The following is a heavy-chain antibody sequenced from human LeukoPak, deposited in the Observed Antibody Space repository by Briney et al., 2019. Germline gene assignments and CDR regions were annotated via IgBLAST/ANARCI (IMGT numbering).Heavy chain of an antibody. D-gene: IGHD2-2*01. J-gene: IGHJ4*02. CDR2: INPNSGDT. CDR3: ARDYCSSTSCLFDY. V-gene: IGHV1-2*06. Sequence: ASVKVSCKASGYTFTGYRMHWVRQAPGQGLEWMGRINPNSGDTNYAQKFQGRVTMTRDTSISTAYMELSRLRSGDTAVYYCARDYCSSTSCLFDYWGQGTLVTVSS. CDR1: GYTFTGYR.